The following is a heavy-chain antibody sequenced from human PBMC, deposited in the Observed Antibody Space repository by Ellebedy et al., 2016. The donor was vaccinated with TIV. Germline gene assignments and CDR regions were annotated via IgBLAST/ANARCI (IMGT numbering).Heavy chain of an antibody. CDR2: IYYNGRT. Sequence: MPSETLSLTCNVSGAPMNNFYWTWIRPSPETGLEWIGYIYYNGRTNYAPSLNTRVTISLDTSKKQFSLLLRSVTAADTAVYYCARLQGSGKAYAIDVWGQGTTVIVSS. J-gene: IGHJ6*02. CDR1: GAPMNNFY. V-gene: IGHV4-59*08. D-gene: IGHD3-10*01. CDR3: ARLQGSGKAYAIDV.